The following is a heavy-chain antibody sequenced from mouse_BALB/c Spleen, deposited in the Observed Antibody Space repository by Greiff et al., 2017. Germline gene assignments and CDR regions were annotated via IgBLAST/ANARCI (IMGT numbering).Heavy chain of an antibody. Sequence: EVKLQESGPGLVKPSQSLSLTCSVTGYSITSGYYWNWIRQFPGNKLEWMGYISYDGSNNYNPSLKNRISITRDTSKNQFFLKLNSVTTEDTATYYCASLYYGSSGFAYWGQGTLVTVSA. CDR1: GYSITSGYY. CDR3: ASLYYGSSGFAY. J-gene: IGHJ3*01. D-gene: IGHD1-1*01. CDR2: ISYDGSN. V-gene: IGHV3-6*02.